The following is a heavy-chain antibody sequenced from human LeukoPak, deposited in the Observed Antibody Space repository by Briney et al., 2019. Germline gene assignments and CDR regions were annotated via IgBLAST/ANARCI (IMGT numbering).Heavy chain of an antibody. Sequence: ASVKVSCKASGYTFTSYGISWVRQAPGQGLEWMGWISAYNGNTNYAQKLQGRVTMTTDPSTSTAYMELRSLRSDDTAVYFFSGVLSPDVLRGYSYGNFDYWGQGTLVTVSS. D-gene: IGHD5-18*01. J-gene: IGHJ4*02. V-gene: IGHV1-18*01. CDR3: SGVLSPDVLRGYSYGNFDY. CDR2: ISAYNGNT. CDR1: GYTFTSYG.